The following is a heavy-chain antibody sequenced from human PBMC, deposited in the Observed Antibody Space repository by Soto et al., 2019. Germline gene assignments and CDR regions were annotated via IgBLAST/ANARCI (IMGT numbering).Heavy chain of an antibody. CDR3: ARAYKGGSTSSYFDS. Sequence: SLRLSCAASGFTFSTYAMHWVRQAPGKGLEFVSAVTSDGGTTFYATSVKGRFTISRDNSKNTLYLQMGSLRPEDMALYYCARAYKGGSTSSYFDSWGQGTLVTVSS. D-gene: IGHD6-6*01. CDR2: VTSDGGTT. V-gene: IGHV3-64*01. CDR1: GFTFSTYA. J-gene: IGHJ4*02.